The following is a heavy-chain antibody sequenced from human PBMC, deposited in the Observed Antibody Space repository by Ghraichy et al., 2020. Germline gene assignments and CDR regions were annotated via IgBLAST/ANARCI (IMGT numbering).Heavy chain of an antibody. CDR2: IYYSGST. CDR3: ARQAMDSSGYSSLNYYYGMDV. V-gene: IGHV4-39*01. Sequence: SETLSLTCTVSGGSISSSSYYWGWIRQPPGKGLEWIGSIYYSGSTYYNPSLKSRVTISVDTSKNQFSLKLSSVTAADTAVYYCARQAMDSSGYSSLNYYYGMDVWGQGTTVTVSS. D-gene: IGHD3-22*01. J-gene: IGHJ6*02. CDR1: GGSISSSSYY.